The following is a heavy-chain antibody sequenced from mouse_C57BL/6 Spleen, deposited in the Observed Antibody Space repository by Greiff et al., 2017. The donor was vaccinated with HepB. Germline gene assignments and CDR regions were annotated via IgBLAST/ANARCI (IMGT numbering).Heavy chain of an antibody. J-gene: IGHJ3*01. CDR2: INPYNGGT. D-gene: IGHD3-3*01. CDR1: GYTFTDYY. V-gene: IGHV1-19*01. CDR3: ARQGTAWFAY. Sequence: EVQLQQSGPVLVKPGASVKMSCKASGYTFTDYYMNWVKQSHGKSLEWIGVINPYNGGTSYNQKFKGKATLTVDKSSSTGYLELNSLTSEDSAIYYCARQGTAWFAYWGQGTRVTVSA.